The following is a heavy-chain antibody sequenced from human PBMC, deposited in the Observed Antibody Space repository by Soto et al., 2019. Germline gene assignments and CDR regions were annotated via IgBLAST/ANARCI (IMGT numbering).Heavy chain of an antibody. J-gene: IGHJ4*02. D-gene: IGHD5-18*01. Sequence: SETLSLTCAVSGYSISSGFYCGWIRQPPGKGLEWIGSIYHSGSTYDNPSLKSRVTISVDTSKNQFSLKLSSVTAADTAVYYCATGEYNYRDHYWGQGTLVTVSS. CDR1: GYSISSGFY. V-gene: IGHV4-38-2*01. CDR2: IYHSGST. CDR3: ATGEYNYRDHY.